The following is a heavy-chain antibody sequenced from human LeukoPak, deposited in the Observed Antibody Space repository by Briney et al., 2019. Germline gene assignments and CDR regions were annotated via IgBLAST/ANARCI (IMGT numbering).Heavy chain of an antibody. CDR3: SKDLGCRRRPSLDL. V-gene: IGHV3-23*01. CDR2: LRGSGGST. CDR1: GFSLSAYS. D-gene: IGHD7-27*01. Sequence: PGGSLRLSCAASGFSLSAYSMTWVRQPPGKGLEWVSTLRGSGGSTYYADSVKGRFTISRDNYENTLYLQMNSLRAEDSALYYCSKDLGCRRRPSLDLWGQGTLVTAPS. J-gene: IGHJ5*02.